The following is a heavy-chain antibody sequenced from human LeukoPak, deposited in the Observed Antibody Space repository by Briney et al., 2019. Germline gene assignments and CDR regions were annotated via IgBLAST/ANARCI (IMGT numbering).Heavy chain of an antibody. D-gene: IGHD3-10*02. CDR2: IIPIFGTA. CDR3: ARGSLVRGVIITPGYYYYMDV. J-gene: IGHJ6*03. V-gene: IGHV1-69*13. CDR1: GGTFSSYA. Sequence: GASVKVSCKASGGTFSSYAISWVRQAPGQGPEWMGGIIPIFGTANYAQKFQGRVTITADESTSTAYMELSSLRSEDTAVYYCARGSLVRGVIITPGYYYYMDVWGKGTTVTVYS.